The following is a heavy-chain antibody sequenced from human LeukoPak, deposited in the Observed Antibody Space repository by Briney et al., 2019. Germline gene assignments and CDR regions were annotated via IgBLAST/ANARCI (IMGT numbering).Heavy chain of an antibody. J-gene: IGHJ6*02. CDR1: GFTFSDYY. CDR2: IRSSVSNI. CDR3: ARDSRYGTGSSYYYYGMDV. D-gene: IGHD3-10*01. V-gene: IGHV3-11*01. Sequence: GGSLRLSCAASGFTFSDYYMRWIRQAPGKGLEWVSYIRSSVSNIYYADSVKGRFTSSRDNAKNSLYLQMNSLKAEATAVYYCARDSRYGTGSSYYYYGMDVWGQGTTVTVSS.